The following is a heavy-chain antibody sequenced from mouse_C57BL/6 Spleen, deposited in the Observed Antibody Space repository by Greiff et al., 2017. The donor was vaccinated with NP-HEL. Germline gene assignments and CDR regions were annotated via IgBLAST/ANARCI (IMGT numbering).Heavy chain of an antibody. J-gene: IGHJ2*01. D-gene: IGHD1-1*02. CDR1: GYTFTDYY. CDR3: ARYGDYFDY. Sequence: VQLQESGAELVRPGASVKLSCTASGYTFTDYYINWVKQRPGQGLEWIARIYPGSGNTYYNEKFKGKATLTAEKSSSTAYMQLSSLTSEDSAVYFCARYGDYFDYWGQGTTLTVSS. CDR2: IYPGSGNT. V-gene: IGHV1-76*01.